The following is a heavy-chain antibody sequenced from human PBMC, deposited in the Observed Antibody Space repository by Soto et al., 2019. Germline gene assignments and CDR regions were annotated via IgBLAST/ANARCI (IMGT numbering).Heavy chain of an antibody. CDR3: AKDKEGYSGYEL. J-gene: IGHJ4*02. CDR2: ISGSGGST. Sequence: EVQLLESGGGLVQPGGSLRLSCAASGFTFSSYAMSWVRQAPGKGLEWVSAISGSGGSTYYADSVKGRFTISRDNSKNTLYLQMNSLSAEDTAVYYCAKDKEGYSGYELWGQGTLVTVSS. V-gene: IGHV3-23*01. D-gene: IGHD5-12*01. CDR1: GFTFSSYA.